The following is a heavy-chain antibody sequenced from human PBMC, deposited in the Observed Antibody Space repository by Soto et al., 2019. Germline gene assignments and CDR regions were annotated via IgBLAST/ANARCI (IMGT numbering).Heavy chain of an antibody. J-gene: IGHJ5*02. Sequence: VQLVQSGAEVKKPGASVKVSCKASGYTFTTYAMHGFRQAPGQGLEWMGGINAGIGNTKYSKKFQGRVTITRHTSASTAYMGLSSLRSEDTAVYYCAREVYSSSWYTLGDWFDPWGQRTLVTVSS. D-gene: IGHD6-13*01. CDR3: AREVYSSSWYTLGDWFDP. V-gene: IGHV1-3*01. CDR1: GYTFTTYA. CDR2: INAGIGNT.